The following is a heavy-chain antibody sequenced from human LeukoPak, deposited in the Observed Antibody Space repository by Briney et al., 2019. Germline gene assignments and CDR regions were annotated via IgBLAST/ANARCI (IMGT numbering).Heavy chain of an antibody. J-gene: IGHJ4*02. V-gene: IGHV3-11*04. CDR3: ARVMGNYALDY. CDR2: ISSSGDTM. D-gene: IGHD1-7*01. Sequence: PGGSLRLSCAASGFSFSDYYMSWIRQAPGKGLEWVSYISSSGDTMFYSDSVKGRFTISRDNGKKSLFLEINSLRAEDAAIYYCARVMGNYALDYWGQGALVTVSS. CDR1: GFSFSDYY.